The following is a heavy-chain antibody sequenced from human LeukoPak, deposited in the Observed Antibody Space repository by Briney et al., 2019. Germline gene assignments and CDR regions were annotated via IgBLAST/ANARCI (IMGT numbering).Heavy chain of an antibody. CDR1: GDSISSYY. J-gene: IGHJ3*02. CDR3: ARKNDFDI. D-gene: IGHD2/OR15-2a*01. Sequence: PSETLSLTCTVSGDSISSYYWSWIRQPPGGGLEWVGYIYHSGSTNYNPSLKSRVSISVDMSKSQFSLRLTPVTAADTAVYYCARKNDFDIWGQGTLVTVSS. CDR2: IYHSGST. V-gene: IGHV4-59*01.